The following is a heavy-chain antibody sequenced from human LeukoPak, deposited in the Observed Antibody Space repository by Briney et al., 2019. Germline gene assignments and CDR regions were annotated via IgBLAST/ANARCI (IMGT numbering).Heavy chain of an antibody. CDR2: IWYDGSNE. J-gene: IGHJ4*02. CDR1: GFTFSSYA. CDR3: ARGVEFDY. Sequence: GGSLRLSCTASGFTFSSYAMSWVRQAPGKGLEWVAVIWYDGSNEYYADSVKGRFTISRDNSKNTLYLQMNSLRAEDTAVYYCARGVEFDYWGQGTLVTVSS. V-gene: IGHV3-33*08.